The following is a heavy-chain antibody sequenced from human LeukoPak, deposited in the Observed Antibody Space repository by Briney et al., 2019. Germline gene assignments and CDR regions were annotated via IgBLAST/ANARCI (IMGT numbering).Heavy chain of an antibody. CDR3: VKEVTYYYGSGSYFDY. Sequence: GSLRLSCSASGVTFSSYAMHWVRQAPGKGLEYVSAISSNGGSTYYADSVKGRFTISRDNSKNTLYLQMSSLRAEDTAVYYCVKEVTYYYGSGSYFDYWGQGTLDSVSS. CDR1: GVTFSSYA. D-gene: IGHD3-10*01. J-gene: IGHJ4*02. CDR2: ISSNGGST. V-gene: IGHV3-64D*06.